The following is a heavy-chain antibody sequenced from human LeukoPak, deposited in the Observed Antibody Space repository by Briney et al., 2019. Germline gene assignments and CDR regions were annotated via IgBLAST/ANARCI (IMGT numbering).Heavy chain of an antibody. CDR2: IYTSGST. D-gene: IGHD6-13*01. Sequence: SQTLSLTCTVSGGSISSGSYYWSWIRQPAGKGLEWIGRIYTSGSTNYNPSLKSRVTISVDTSKNQFSLKLSSVTAADTAVYYCAREGGYSSSWYGYWGQGTLVTVSS. CDR1: GGSISSGSYY. V-gene: IGHV4-61*02. J-gene: IGHJ4*02. CDR3: AREGGYSSSWYGY.